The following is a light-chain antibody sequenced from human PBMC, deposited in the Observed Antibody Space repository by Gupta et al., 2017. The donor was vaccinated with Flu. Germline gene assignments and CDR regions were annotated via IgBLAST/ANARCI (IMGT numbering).Light chain of an antibody. CDR3: SSYTSSYTFV. CDR2: EVS. V-gene: IGLV2-18*02. CDR1: SSDVGTYNR. J-gene: IGLJ1*01. Sequence: QSALTQPPSVSGSPGQSVTISCTGTSSDVGTYNRVSWYQQSPGTAPKLMIYEVSNRPSGVPDRFSGPKSGNTASLTISGLQGEDEADYYCSSYTSSYTFVFGTGTKVTVL.